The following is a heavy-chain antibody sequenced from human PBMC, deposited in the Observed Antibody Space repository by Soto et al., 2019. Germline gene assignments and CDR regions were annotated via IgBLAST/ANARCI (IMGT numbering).Heavy chain of an antibody. Sequence: QVQLQESGPGLVKPSETLSLTRTVSGGSISPYYWSWIRQSPGKGLEWIGHIRYSGRTNYNPSLNPSLKGRVTISADTSKNQFSLKLSSVTAADTAVYYCASAYCGGDCDLASFEYWGLGTLVTVSS. D-gene: IGHD2-21*02. CDR1: GGSISPYY. J-gene: IGHJ4*02. CDR3: ASAYCGGDCDLASFEY. V-gene: IGHV4-59*08. CDR2: IRYSGRT.